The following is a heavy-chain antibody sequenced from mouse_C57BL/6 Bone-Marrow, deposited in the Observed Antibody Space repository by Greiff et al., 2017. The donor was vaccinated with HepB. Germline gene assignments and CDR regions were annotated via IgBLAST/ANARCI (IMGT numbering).Heavy chain of an antibody. CDR3: ASQITTAAAMDY. J-gene: IGHJ4*01. CDR2: ISSGGSYT. CDR1: GFTFSSYG. D-gene: IGHD1-2*01. Sequence: EVNVVESGGDLVKPGGSLKLSCAASGFTFSSYGMSWVRQNPDQRLEWVATISSGGSYTYYPDSVKGRFTISSANAKTTLYLQMSSRKSEDTAMYYCASQITTAAAMDYWGQGTSVTVSS. V-gene: IGHV5-6*01.